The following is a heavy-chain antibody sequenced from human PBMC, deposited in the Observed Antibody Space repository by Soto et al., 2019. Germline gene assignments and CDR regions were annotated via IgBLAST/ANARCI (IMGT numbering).Heavy chain of an antibody. J-gene: IGHJ6*02. CDR3: AKDPPWTVGPLAMDV. V-gene: IGHV1-3*01. D-gene: IGHD1-26*01. CDR2: LNGGTGQT. Sequence: WASVKVSCKASGYTFSTYGMHWVRQAPGQSLEWMGWLNGGTGQTRYSQRFQDRVIITRDTSASTGYMELSSLRSEDTAVYYCAKDPPWTVGPLAMDVWGQGTTVTVSS. CDR1: GYTFSTYG.